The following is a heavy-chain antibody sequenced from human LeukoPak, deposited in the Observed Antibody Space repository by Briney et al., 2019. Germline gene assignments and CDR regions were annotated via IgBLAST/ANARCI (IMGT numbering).Heavy chain of an antibody. D-gene: IGHD2-2*01. Sequence: ASVKVSCKASGYTFTGYYMHWVRQAPGQGLEWMGWINPNSGGTNYAQKFQGRVTMTRDTSISTASMELSRLRSDDTAVYYCARIIVVVPAARYYFGYWGQGTLVTVSS. CDR2: INPNSGGT. CDR1: GYTFTGYY. J-gene: IGHJ4*02. CDR3: ARIIVVVPAARYYFGY. V-gene: IGHV1-2*02.